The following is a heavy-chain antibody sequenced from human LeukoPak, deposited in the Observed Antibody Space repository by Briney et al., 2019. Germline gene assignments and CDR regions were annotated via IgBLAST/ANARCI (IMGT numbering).Heavy chain of an antibody. CDR1: GYTFTGYY. Sequence: ASVKASCKASGYTFTGYYMHWVRQAPGQGREWRGWINPNSGGTNYAQKFQGRVTMTRDTSISTAYMELSRLRSDDTAVYYCARDLDYDSTFNYFDYWGQGTLVTVSS. J-gene: IGHJ4*02. CDR3: ARDLDYDSTFNYFDY. V-gene: IGHV1-2*02. CDR2: INPNSGGT. D-gene: IGHD3-22*01.